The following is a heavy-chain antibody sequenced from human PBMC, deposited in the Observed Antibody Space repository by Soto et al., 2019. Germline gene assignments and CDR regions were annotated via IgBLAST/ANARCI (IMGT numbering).Heavy chain of an antibody. D-gene: IGHD2-21*01. CDR3: ARVGPPSPSVIWFFYL. Sequence: QGQLVQSGAEVKKPGSSVKVSCKASGGSFRTYAINWVRQAPGQGLEWMGGIIPMLAAPTYAQKFQGRLTITADESSTTVYMELSSLTSEDTAVYYCARVGPPSPSVIWFFYLWGRRTLVTVSS. J-gene: IGHJ2*01. CDR1: GGSFRTYA. V-gene: IGHV1-69*01. CDR2: IIPMLAAP.